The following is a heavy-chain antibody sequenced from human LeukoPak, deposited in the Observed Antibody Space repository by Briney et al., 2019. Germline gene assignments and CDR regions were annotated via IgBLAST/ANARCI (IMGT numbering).Heavy chain of an antibody. J-gene: IGHJ4*02. CDR1: GGSISSYY. CDR3: ARGRTFDN. Sequence: KPSETLSLTCTVSGGSISSYYWSRIRQPPGKGLEWIGNIYDRGSTKYNPSLKSRVTISVDTSKNQFSLRLSSVTAADTAVYYCARGRTFDNWGQGTLVTVSS. V-gene: IGHV4-59*01. CDR2: IYDRGST.